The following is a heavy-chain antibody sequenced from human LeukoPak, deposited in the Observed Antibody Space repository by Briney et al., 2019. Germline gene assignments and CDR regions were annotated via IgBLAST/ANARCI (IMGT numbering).Heavy chain of an antibody. CDR1: GLSLSTSGVG. V-gene: IGHV2-5*01. CDR2: IYWNDDK. CDR3: ATIAAAGTDFDY. J-gene: IGHJ4*02. Sequence: QSGPTLVNPTQTLTLTCTFSGLSLSTSGVGVGWIRQPPGKALEWLALIYWNDDKRHSPSLKSRLTITKDTSKNQVVLTMTNMDPVDTATYYCATIAAAGTDFDYWGQGTLVTVSS. D-gene: IGHD6-13*01.